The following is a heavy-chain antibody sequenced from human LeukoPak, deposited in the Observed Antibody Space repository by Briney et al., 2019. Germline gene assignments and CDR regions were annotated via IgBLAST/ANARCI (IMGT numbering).Heavy chain of an antibody. CDR2: ISSNTRVI. V-gene: IGHV3-48*03. D-gene: IGHD6-13*01. J-gene: IGHJ4*02. CDR3: ARAPEGAAAGTNY. CDR1: GFTFSSYN. Sequence: PGGSLRLSCAASGFTFSSYNMNWVRQAPGKGLEWVSYISSNTRVIHYADSVKGRFTISRDNAKNSLYLQMNSLRAEDTAVYYCARAPEGAAAGTNYWGQGTLVTVSS.